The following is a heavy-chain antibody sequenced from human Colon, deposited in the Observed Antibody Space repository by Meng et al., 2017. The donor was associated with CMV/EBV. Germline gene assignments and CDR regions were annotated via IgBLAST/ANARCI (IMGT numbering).Heavy chain of an antibody. Sequence: GGSLGLSCAASGFTFSSATMSLVRQAPGKGLEWVGRIKRTSEGGTVEYAAPMKGRFTISRDDSENTLYLQMNSLKTEDTAVYYCSTYSGYNLDWGQGTLVTVSS. D-gene: IGHD5-12*01. CDR2: IKRTSEGGTV. CDR3: STYSGYNLD. CDR1: GFTFSSAT. V-gene: IGHV3-15*01. J-gene: IGHJ4*02.